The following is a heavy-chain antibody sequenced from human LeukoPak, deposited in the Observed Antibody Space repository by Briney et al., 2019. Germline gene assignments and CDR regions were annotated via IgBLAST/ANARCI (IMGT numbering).Heavy chain of an antibody. J-gene: IGHJ3*02. Sequence: GGSLRLSCAASGFTFSSYDMHWVRQATGKGLEGVSAIGTAGDTYYPGSVKGRFTISRENAKNSLYLQMNSLRAGDTAVYYCARTGEPTDAFDIWGQGTMVTVSS. D-gene: IGHD1-14*01. V-gene: IGHV3-13*01. CDR2: IGTAGDT. CDR3: ARTGEPTDAFDI. CDR1: GFTFSSYD.